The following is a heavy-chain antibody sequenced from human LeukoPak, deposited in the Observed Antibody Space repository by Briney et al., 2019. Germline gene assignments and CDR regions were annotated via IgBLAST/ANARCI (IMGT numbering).Heavy chain of an antibody. D-gene: IGHD3-16*02. Sequence: ASVKVSCEASGYTFTSYGISWGRQGPGQGVEWRGWVSAYNGNTNYAQKLQGRVSMTTDTSTSTAYMELRSLRSDDTAVYYCARGGIMLTFGGVIVPFDYWGQGTLVTVSS. CDR2: VSAYNGNT. J-gene: IGHJ4*02. V-gene: IGHV1-18*01. CDR1: GYTFTSYG. CDR3: ARGGIMLTFGGVIVPFDY.